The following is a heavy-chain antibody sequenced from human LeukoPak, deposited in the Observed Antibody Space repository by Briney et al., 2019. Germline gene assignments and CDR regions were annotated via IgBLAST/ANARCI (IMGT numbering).Heavy chain of an antibody. CDR1: GGSISSYY. CDR3: ARFEGYDFLTGYAYYFDY. J-gene: IGHJ4*02. Sequence: SETLSLTCTVSGGSISSYYWNWIRQPAGKGLEWIGRIYTSGTTSYNPSLKSRVTISVDTSKNQFSLKLTSVTAADTAVYYCARFEGYDFLTGYAYYFDYWGQGTLVTVSS. D-gene: IGHD3-9*01. V-gene: IGHV4-4*07. CDR2: IYTSGTT.